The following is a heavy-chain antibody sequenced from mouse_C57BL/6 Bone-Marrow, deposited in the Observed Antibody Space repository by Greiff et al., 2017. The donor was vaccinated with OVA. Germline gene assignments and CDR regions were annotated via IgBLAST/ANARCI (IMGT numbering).Heavy chain of an antibody. J-gene: IGHJ1*03. V-gene: IGHV1-50*01. CDR1: GYTFTSYW. Sequence: VQLQQPGAELVKPGASVKLSCKASGYTFTSYWMQWVKQRPGQGLEWIGEIDPSDSYTNYNQKFKGKATLTVDTSSSTAYMQLSSLTSEDSAVYYCAKGGDGYYHWYFDVWGTGTTVTVSS. CDR2: IDPSDSYT. CDR3: AKGGDGYYHWYFDV. D-gene: IGHD2-3*01.